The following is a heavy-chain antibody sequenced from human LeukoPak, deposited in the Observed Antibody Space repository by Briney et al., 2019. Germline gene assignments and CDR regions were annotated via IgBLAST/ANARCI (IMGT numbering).Heavy chain of an antibody. V-gene: IGHV1-69*05. J-gene: IGHJ4*02. D-gene: IGHD3-22*01. CDR3: AGTYYYDSSGYQSLFDY. CDR1: GGTFSSYA. CDR2: IIPIFGTA. Sequence: ASVKVSCKASGGTFSSYAISWVRQAPGQGLEWMGGIIPIFGTANYAQKFQGRVTITTDESTSTAYMELSSLRSEDTAVYYCAGTYYYDSSGYQSLFDYWGQGTLVTVSS.